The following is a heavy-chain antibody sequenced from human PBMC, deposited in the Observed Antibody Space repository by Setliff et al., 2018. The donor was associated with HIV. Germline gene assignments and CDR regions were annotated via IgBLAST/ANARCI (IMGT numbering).Heavy chain of an antibody. CDR2: IYYSGST. CDR3: ARHAPRNHDLAGVFYPYYMDV. CDR1: GGSISSYY. Sequence: SETLSLTCTVSGGSISSYYWSWIRQPPGMGLEWIGYIYYSGSTTYNPSLKSRVTISVDTSKNQFSLKLSSVTAADTAVYYCARHAPRNHDLAGVFYPYYMDVWGKGTTVTVSS. J-gene: IGHJ6*03. V-gene: IGHV4-59*08. D-gene: IGHD1-1*01.